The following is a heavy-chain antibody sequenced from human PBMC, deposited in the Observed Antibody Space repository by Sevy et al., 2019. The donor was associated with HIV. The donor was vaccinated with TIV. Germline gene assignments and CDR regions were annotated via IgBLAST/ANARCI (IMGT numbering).Heavy chain of an antibody. CDR1: GYTFTSYD. Sequence: ASVKVSCKASGYTFTSYDINWVRQATGQGLEWMGWMNPNSGNTGYAQKFQGRVTMTRNTSISTAYMELSSLRSEDTAVYYCARGLTTVTTTDYCYGMDVWGQGTTVTVSS. J-gene: IGHJ6*02. D-gene: IGHD4-17*01. V-gene: IGHV1-8*01. CDR3: ARGLTTVTTTDYCYGMDV. CDR2: MNPNSGNT.